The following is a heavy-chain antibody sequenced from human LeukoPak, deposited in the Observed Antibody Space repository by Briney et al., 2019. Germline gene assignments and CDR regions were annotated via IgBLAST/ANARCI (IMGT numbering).Heavy chain of an antibody. Sequence: SETLSLTCSVSGGSLSSSSYYWGWVRQPPGKGLEWIGGIYYTGSTYYNPSLKSRVTISIDKSKNQFSLQLTSVTAADTAVYYCVRLAEIVVVTGIWIDHWGQGTLVAVSS. CDR1: GGSLSSSSYY. D-gene: IGHD2-21*02. CDR2: IYYTGST. V-gene: IGHV4-39*07. CDR3: VRLAEIVVVTGIWIDH. J-gene: IGHJ4*02.